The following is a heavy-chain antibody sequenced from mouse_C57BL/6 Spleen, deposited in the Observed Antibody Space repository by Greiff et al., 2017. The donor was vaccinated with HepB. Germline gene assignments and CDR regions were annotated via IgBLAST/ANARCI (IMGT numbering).Heavy chain of an antibody. CDR2: ILPGSGST. CDR3: ARGFYSNYDYFDY. Sequence: VQLQQSGAELMKPGASVKLSCKATGYTFTGYWIEWVKQRPGHGLEWIGEILPGSGSTNYNVKFKGKATFTAVTSSNTAYMQLSSLTTEDSAIYYCARGFYSNYDYFDYWGQGTTLTVSS. CDR1: GYTFTGYW. J-gene: IGHJ2*01. D-gene: IGHD2-5*01. V-gene: IGHV1-9*01.